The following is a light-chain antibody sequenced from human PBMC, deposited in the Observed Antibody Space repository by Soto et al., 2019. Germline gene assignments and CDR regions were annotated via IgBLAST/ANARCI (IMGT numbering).Light chain of an antibody. J-gene: IGLJ1*01. V-gene: IGLV2-11*01. CDR2: DVS. CDR3: CSYAGSPDV. Sequence: QSALTQPRSVSGSPGQSVTISCTGTSSDVGNYNYVSWYQHHPGKAPKLMIYDVSKRPSGVPDRFSGSKSGNTASLTISGLQAEDEADYYGCSYAGSPDVFGTGTQVTVL. CDR1: SSDVGNYNY.